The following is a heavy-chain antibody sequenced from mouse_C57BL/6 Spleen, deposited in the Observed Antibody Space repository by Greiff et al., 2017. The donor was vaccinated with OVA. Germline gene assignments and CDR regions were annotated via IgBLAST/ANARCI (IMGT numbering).Heavy chain of an antibody. CDR3: TTAYDYDEAY. CDR2: IDPENGDT. D-gene: IGHD2-4*01. Sequence: VQLQQSGAELVRPGASVKLSCTASGFNIKDDYMHWVKQRPEQGLEWIGWIDPENGDTEYASKFQGKATITADTSSNTAYLQLSSLTSEDTAVYYCTTAYDYDEAYWGQGTLVTVSA. V-gene: IGHV14-4*01. J-gene: IGHJ3*01. CDR1: GFNIKDDY.